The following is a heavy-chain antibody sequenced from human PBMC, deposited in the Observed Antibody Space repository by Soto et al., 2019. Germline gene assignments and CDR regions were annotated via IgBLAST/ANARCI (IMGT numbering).Heavy chain of an antibody. J-gene: IGHJ2*01. CDR3: VRRSTASYWYFGL. Sequence: ASETLSLTCNVSGGAINSGANYWSWIRQPPGKGLEWIGYISYSGSTYYNPSLKSRVTISADTSRNQFSLNLRSVTASDTAVYYCVRRSTASYWYFGLWGRGTLVTVSS. CDR2: ISYSGST. V-gene: IGHV4-30-4*08. D-gene: IGHD2-2*01. CDR1: GGAINSGANY.